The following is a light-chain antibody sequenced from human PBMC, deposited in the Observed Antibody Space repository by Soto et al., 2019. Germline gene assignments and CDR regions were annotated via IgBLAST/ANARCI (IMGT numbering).Light chain of an antibody. CDR3: SLNYIGARV. Sequence: QAVVTQEPSLIVSPGGTVTLTCGSSTGAVTDGHWPYWFQQKPGHATKTRVYGTGNRHPWTSSRFSGSLLGVKAALTLSGAQTGDGAEYYCSLNYIGARVFGEGTQLTVL. CDR2: GTG. J-gene: IGLJ3*02. V-gene: IGLV7-46*01. CDR1: TGAVTDGHW.